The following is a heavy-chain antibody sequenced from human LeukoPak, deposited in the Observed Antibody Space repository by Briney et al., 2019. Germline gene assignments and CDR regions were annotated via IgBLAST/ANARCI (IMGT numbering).Heavy chain of an antibody. CDR3: ARYYYGSGSYYMPSYYYGMDV. CDR2: IYPGDSDT. V-gene: IGHV5-51*01. D-gene: IGHD3-10*01. J-gene: IGHJ6*02. CDR1: GYSFTSYW. Sequence: GESLQISCQGSGYSFTSYWIGWVRQMPGKGLEWMGIIYPGDSDTRYSPSFQGQVTISAVKSISTAYLQWSSLKASDTAMYYCARYYYGSGSYYMPSYYYGMDVWGQGTTVTVSS.